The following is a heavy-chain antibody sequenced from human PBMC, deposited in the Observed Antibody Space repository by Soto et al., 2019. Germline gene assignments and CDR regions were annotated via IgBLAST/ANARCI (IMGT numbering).Heavy chain of an antibody. CDR1: GFTFSNYT. Sequence: GGSLRLSCAASGFTFSNYTMSWVRQAPGKGLEWVSTISGRGGNTYYADSVKGRFTISRDNPRNTLYPQMDSLRVEASAVYSCAQAGCSGGTRYLHYFDYWGQGALVTVSS. J-gene: IGHJ4*02. V-gene: IGHV3-23*01. D-gene: IGHD2-15*01. CDR3: AQAGCSGGTRYLHYFDY. CDR2: ISGRGGNT.